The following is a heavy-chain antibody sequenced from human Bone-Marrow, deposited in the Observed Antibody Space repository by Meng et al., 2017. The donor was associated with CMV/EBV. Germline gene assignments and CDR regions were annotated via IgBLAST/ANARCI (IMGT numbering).Heavy chain of an antibody. V-gene: IGHV3-23*03. Sequence: GGSLRLSCAASGFTFSSYAMSWVRQAPGKGLEWVSVIYSGGSSTYYADSVKGRFTISRDNSKNTLYLQMNSLRAEDTAVYYCAKDLADWNYGGFDDWGPGNLVNVSS. J-gene: IGHJ4*02. CDR2: IYSGGSST. D-gene: IGHD1-7*01. CDR1: GFTFSSYA. CDR3: AKDLADWNYGGFDD.